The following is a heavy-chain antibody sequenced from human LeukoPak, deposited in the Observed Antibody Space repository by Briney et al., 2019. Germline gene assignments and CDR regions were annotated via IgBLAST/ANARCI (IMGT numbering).Heavy chain of an antibody. CDR1: GFTFSTYA. D-gene: IGHD6-6*01. Sequence: GGSLRLSCAASGFTFSTYAMNWVRQAPGQGLEWVSGISGSGDNTYYADSVRGRFTISRDKSKSTVYLQTNSLGVEDTAIYYCARGRKLGAPTYFFDYWGQGTLVTVSS. CDR2: ISGSGDNT. V-gene: IGHV3-23*01. CDR3: ARGRKLGAPTYFFDY. J-gene: IGHJ4*02.